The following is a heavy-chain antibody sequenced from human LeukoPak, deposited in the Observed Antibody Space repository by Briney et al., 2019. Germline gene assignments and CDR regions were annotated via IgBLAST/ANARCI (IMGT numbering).Heavy chain of an antibody. CDR3: AELGITMIGGV. CDR2: ISSSGSTI. J-gene: IGHJ6*04. D-gene: IGHD3-10*02. V-gene: IGHV3-48*03. Sequence: GGSLRLSCAVSGFTFSSYWLHWVRQPPGRGLEWVSYISSSGSTIYYADSVKGRFTISRGNAKNSLYLQMNSLRAEDTAVYYCAELGITMIGGVWGKGTTVTISS. CDR1: GFTFSSYW.